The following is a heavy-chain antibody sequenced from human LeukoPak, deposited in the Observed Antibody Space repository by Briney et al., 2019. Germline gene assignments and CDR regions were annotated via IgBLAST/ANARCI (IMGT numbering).Heavy chain of an antibody. V-gene: IGHV3-48*03. CDR3: AKDKPYCINGVCYTDYFDY. CDR1: GFTFSSYE. CDR2: ISSSGSTI. Sequence: GGSLRLSCAASGFTFSSYEMNWVRQAPGKGLEWVSYISSSGSTIYYADSVKGRFTISRDNSKNTLYLQMNSLRAEDTAVYFCAKDKPYCINGVCYTDYFDYWGQGTLVTVSS. D-gene: IGHD2-8*01. J-gene: IGHJ4*02.